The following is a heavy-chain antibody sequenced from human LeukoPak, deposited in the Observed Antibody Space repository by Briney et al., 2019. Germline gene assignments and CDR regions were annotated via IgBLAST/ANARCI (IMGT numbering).Heavy chain of an antibody. V-gene: IGHV4-30-4*07. D-gene: IGHD3-22*01. Sequence: SGTLSLTCAVSGGSISSGGYSWSWIRQPPGKGLEWIGYIYYSGSTYYNPSLKSRVTISVDTSKNQFSLKLSSVTAADTAVYYCARAAYYYDSSGYWGYYYMDVWGKGTTVTVSS. CDR1: GGSISSGGYS. J-gene: IGHJ6*03. CDR2: IYYSGST. CDR3: ARAAYYYDSSGYWGYYYMDV.